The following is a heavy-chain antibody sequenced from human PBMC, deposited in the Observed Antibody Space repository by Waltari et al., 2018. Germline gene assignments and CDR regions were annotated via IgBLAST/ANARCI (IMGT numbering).Heavy chain of an antibody. CDR1: GGSFSGYS. V-gene: IGHV4-34*01. CDR3: ARGYCSGGSCYSYYYYYYMDV. D-gene: IGHD2-15*01. CDR2: INHSGST. J-gene: IGHJ6*03. Sequence: QVQLQLWGAGLLKPSETLSLTCAVYGGSFSGYSWSWIRQPPGKGLACIGEINHSGSTNYNPSLKSRVTTSVDTSKNQFSLKLSSVTAADTAVYYCARGYCSGGSCYSYYYYYYMDVWGKGTTVTVSS.